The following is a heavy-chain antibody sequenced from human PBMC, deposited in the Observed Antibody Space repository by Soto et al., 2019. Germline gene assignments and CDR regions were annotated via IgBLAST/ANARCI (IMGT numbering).Heavy chain of an antibody. D-gene: IGHD3-22*01. V-gene: IGHV3-30-3*01. CDR3: ARETNYYDSSGYYLGGGAYAFDI. CDR1: GFTFSSYA. J-gene: IGHJ3*02. CDR2: ISYDGSNK. Sequence: QVQLVESGGGVVQPGRSLRLSCAASGFTFSSYAMHWVRQAPGKGLEWVAVISYDGSNKYYADSVKGRFTISRDNSKNTLYLQMNSLRPEDTAVYYCARETNYYDSSGYYLGGGAYAFDIWGQGTMVSVSS.